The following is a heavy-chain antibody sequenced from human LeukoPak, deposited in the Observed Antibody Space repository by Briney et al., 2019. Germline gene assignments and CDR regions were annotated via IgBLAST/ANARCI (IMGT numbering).Heavy chain of an antibody. Sequence: GESLKISCKGSGYSFTSYWIGWVRQMPGKGLEWMGIIYPGDSDTRYSPSFQGQVTISADKSISTAYLQWSSLKASDTAMYYCASSDCSGGSCYSGRYYYYGMGVWGQGTTVTVSS. D-gene: IGHD2-15*01. CDR2: IYPGDSDT. CDR3: ASSDCSGGSCYSGRYYYYGMGV. CDR1: GYSFTSYW. J-gene: IGHJ6*02. V-gene: IGHV5-51*01.